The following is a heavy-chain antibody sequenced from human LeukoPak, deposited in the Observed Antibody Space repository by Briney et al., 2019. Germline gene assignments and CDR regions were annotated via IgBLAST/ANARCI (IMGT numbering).Heavy chain of an antibody. D-gene: IGHD6-6*01. CDR3: AKDWGFLAGRLGFPRQYSFES. Sequence: SETLSLTCAVYGGSFSGYYWSWIRQPPGKGLEWIGEINHSGSTNYNPSLKSRVTISVDTSKNQFSLKLSSVTAADTAIYYCAKDWGFLAGRLGFPRQYSFESWGQGTEVTVSS. J-gene: IGHJ3*02. CDR1: GGSFSGYY. V-gene: IGHV4-34*01. CDR2: INHSGST.